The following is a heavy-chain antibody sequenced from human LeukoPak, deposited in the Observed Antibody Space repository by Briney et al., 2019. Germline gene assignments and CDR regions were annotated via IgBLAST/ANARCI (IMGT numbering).Heavy chain of an antibody. J-gene: IGHJ6*03. CDR2: NRWNSGSI. D-gene: IGHD6-19*01. V-gene: IGHV3-9*01. CDR1: GFTFDVYA. CDR3: AKSAAGTGGYYYYYMDV. Sequence: PGRSLRLSCAASGFTFDVYAMHGVRHAGKGLGWVSGNRWNSGSIGYAGSVKGRFTISRDNAKNSLYPQMNSLRAEDTALYYCAKSAAGTGGYYYYYMDVWGKGTTVTISS.